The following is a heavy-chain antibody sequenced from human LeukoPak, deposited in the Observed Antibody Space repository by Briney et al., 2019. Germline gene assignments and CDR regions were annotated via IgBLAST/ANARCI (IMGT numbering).Heavy chain of an antibody. CDR1: GFTFSSYS. J-gene: IGHJ4*02. CDR2: ISSSSSSYI. D-gene: IGHD6-13*01. V-gene: IGHV3-21*01. CDR3: ARVSGIAAAS. Sequence: GGSLRLSCAASGFTFSSYSMNWVRQARGKGLEWVSSISSSSSSYIYYADSVKGLFTISTDNAKNSLYLQMNSLRAEDTAVYYCARVSGIAAASWGQGTLVTVSS.